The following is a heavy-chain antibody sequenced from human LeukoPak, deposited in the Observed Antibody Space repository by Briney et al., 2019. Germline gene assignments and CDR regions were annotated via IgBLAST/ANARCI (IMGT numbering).Heavy chain of an antibody. CDR1: GGSISSYY. Sequence: SSETLSLTCTVSGGSISSYYWSWIRQPPGKGLEWIGYIYYSGSTNYNPSLKSRVTISVDTSKNQFSPKLSSVTAADTAVYYCARADTPYYYDSSGYGKEAFDIWGQGTMVTVSS. CDR2: IYYSGST. J-gene: IGHJ3*02. D-gene: IGHD3-22*01. V-gene: IGHV4-59*01. CDR3: ARADTPYYYDSSGYGKEAFDI.